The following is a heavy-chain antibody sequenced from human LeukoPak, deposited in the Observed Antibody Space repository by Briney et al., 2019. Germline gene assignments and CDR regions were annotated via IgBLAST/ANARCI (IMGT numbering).Heavy chain of an antibody. J-gene: IGHJ4*02. CDR2: IRSKAYGGTT. V-gene: IGHV3-49*02. CDR1: GYSFTTYW. Sequence: GESLRISCKGSGYSFTTYWISWVRQAPGKGLEWVGFIRSKAYGGTTEYAASVKGRFTISRDDSKSIAYLQMNSLKTEDTAVYYCTRARGYSGYDPPDYWGQGTLVTVSS. D-gene: IGHD5-12*01. CDR3: TRARGYSGYDPPDY.